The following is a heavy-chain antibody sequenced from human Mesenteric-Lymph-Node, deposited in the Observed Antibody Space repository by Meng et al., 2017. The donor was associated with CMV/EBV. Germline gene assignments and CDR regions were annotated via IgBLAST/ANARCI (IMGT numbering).Heavy chain of an antibody. Sequence: GSLRLSCTVSGDSVSSGSYYWGWIRQPPGKGLEWIGSIYYSGSTHYNPSLKSRVTISVDTSKNQFSVKLSSVTAADTAVYYCARERLYGMDVWGQGTSVTVSS. V-gene: IGHV4-39*07. CDR3: ARERLYGMDV. J-gene: IGHJ6*02. CDR2: IYYSGST. D-gene: IGHD1-1*01. CDR1: GDSVSSGSYY.